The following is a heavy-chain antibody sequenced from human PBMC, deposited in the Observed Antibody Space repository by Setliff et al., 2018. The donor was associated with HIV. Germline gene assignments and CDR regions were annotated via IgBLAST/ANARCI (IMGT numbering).Heavy chain of an antibody. CDR2: IYWDDDK. CDR3: ARTYGSASKLDY. CDR1: GFSLATRGVG. V-gene: IGHV2-5*02. D-gene: IGHD3-10*01. J-gene: IGHJ4*02. Sequence: SGPTLVNPTQTLTLTCTFSGFSLATRGVGVGWIRQPPGKALEWLTLIYWDDDKFYSTSLKTRLTISKDTSKNQVVLTMTNMGPLDTATYFCARTYGSASKLDYWGPGTLVTVSS.